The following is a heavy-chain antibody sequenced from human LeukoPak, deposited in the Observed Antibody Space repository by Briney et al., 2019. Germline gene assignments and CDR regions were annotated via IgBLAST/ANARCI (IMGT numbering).Heavy chain of an antibody. V-gene: IGHV4-39*07. D-gene: IGHD4-17*01. J-gene: IGHJ6*03. CDR2: IYYSGTT. Sequence: SETLSLTCTVSGGSISSSTYYWAWVRQPPGKGLEWIASIYYSGTTYYNPSLKSRVTISVDTSRNQFSLNLSSVTAADTAVYYCARAPPPVTPYYFYFMDVWGEGTTVTISS. CDR1: GGSISSSTYY. CDR3: ARAPPPVTPYYFYFMDV.